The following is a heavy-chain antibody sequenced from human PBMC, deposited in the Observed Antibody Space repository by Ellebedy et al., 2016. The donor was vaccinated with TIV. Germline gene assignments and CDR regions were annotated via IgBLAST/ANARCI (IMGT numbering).Heavy chain of an antibody. D-gene: IGHD7-27*01. Sequence: GESLKISCAASGFSVSSYAMSWVRQAPGKGLEWVSAISGSGDTTYFADSVKGRFTISRDNSKNTLYLQMNSLRAEDTAIYYCAKASNWGSASYFDYWGQGTLVTVSS. CDR3: AKASNWGSASYFDY. J-gene: IGHJ4*02. CDR2: ISGSGDTT. V-gene: IGHV3-23*01. CDR1: GFSVSSYA.